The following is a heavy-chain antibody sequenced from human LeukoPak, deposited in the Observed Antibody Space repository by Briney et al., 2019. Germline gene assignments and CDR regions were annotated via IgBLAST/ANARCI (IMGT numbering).Heavy chain of an antibody. CDR2: IKSKTEGEAT. CDR1: GFSFTGVW. D-gene: IGHD2-8*02. J-gene: IGHJ5*02. Sequence: GGSLRLSCVASGFSFTGVWMNWVRQAPGKGLEWVGRIKSKTEGEATDYAAPVKGRFSISRDDSKNTLFLQMNSLKSEDTAVYFCTRDGYYPGAVCQSDTRGQGTLVTVSS. V-gene: IGHV3-15*07. CDR3: TRDGYYPGAVCQSDT.